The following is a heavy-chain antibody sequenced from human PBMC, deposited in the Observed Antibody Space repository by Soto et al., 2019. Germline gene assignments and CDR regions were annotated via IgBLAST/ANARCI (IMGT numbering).Heavy chain of an antibody. Sequence: SETLSLTCTVSGASISGFYWSWIRKSAGKGLEWIGRIYATGTTDYNPSLKSRVMMSVDTSKKQFSLKLRSVTAADTAVYYCVRDGTKALRDWFDPWGQGISVTVSS. CDR1: GASISGFY. CDR2: IYATGTT. V-gene: IGHV4-4*07. CDR3: VRDGTKALRDWFDP. D-gene: IGHD1-1*01. J-gene: IGHJ5*02.